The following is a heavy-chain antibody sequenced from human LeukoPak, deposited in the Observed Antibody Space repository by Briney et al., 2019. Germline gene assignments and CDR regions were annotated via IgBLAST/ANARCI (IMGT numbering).Heavy chain of an antibody. CDR1: GGSFSGYY. CDR2: INHSGST. CDR3: ARGRRYCGGGSCVRHYNYYYYYYMDV. Sequence: SETLSLTCAVYGGSFSGYYWSWIRQPPGKGLEWIGEINHSGSTNYNPSLKSRVTISVDTSKNQFSLKLSSVTAADTAVYYCARGRRYCGGGSCVRHYNYYYYYYMDVWGKGTTVTVSS. J-gene: IGHJ6*03. V-gene: IGHV4-34*01. D-gene: IGHD2-15*01.